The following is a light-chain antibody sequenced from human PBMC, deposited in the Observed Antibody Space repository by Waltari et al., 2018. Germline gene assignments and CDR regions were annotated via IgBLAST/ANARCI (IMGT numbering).Light chain of an antibody. Sequence: DIQMTQSPSSLSASVGDRVPITCRASQSISIYLNWYQQKPGKAPKLMIYAASSLQSGGPSRFSGSGSGTDFTLTISSLQPEDFATYYCQQSYSTLSLTFGGGTKVEIK. J-gene: IGKJ4*01. V-gene: IGKV1-39*01. CDR3: QQSYSTLSLT. CDR2: AAS. CDR1: QSISIY.